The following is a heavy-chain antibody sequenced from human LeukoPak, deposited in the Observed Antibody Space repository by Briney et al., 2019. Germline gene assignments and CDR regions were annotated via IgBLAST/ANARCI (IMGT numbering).Heavy chain of an antibody. Sequence: PSETLSLTCTVSGGSISTYYWNWIRQPRGKGLEWIGYIYHSGSTNYNPSLQSRVTISVDTSKNQFSLNLNSVTAADTAVYYCARGGAARLHFQNWGQGTLVTVSS. CDR1: GGSISTYY. CDR2: IYHSGST. V-gene: IGHV4-59*01. J-gene: IGHJ1*01. CDR3: ARGGAARLHFQN. D-gene: IGHD6-6*01.